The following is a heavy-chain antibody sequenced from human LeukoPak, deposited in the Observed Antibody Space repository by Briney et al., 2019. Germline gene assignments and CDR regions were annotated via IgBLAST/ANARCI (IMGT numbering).Heavy chain of an antibody. Sequence: GGSLRLSCAASGFTFDDYGMSWVRQAPGKGLEWVSGINWNGGSTGYADSVKGRFTISRDNAKNSLYLQMNSLRAEDTALYYCARDRRGLYYVSSGYVVNWGQGTLVTVSS. CDR3: ARDRRGLYYVSSGYVVN. V-gene: IGHV3-20*04. D-gene: IGHD3-22*01. J-gene: IGHJ4*02. CDR1: GFTFDDYG. CDR2: INWNGGST.